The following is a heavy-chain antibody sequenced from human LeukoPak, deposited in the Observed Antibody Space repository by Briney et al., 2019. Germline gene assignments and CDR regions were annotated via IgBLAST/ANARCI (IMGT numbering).Heavy chain of an antibody. CDR2: IERKTDGATT. J-gene: IGHJ4*02. CDR1: GFTFRNAW. V-gene: IGHV3-15*04. D-gene: IGHD6-13*01. CDR3: TTHRGYSSSPTFDY. Sequence: PGGSLRLSCAASGFTFRNAWMSWVRQAPGKGLEWVGRIERKTDGATTDYAAPVKGRFTISRDDSKNTLYLQMNSLKTEDTAVYYCTTHRGYSSSPTFDYWGQGTLVTVPS.